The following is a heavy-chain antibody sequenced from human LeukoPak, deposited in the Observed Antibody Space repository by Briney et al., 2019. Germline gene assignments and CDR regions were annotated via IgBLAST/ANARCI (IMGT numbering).Heavy chain of an antibody. CDR3: ARAVDTAMGNFDY. Sequence: TGGSLRLSCAASGFTFSSYAMHWVRQAPGKGLEWVAVISYDGSNKYYADSVKGRFTISRDNSKNTLYLQMNSLRAEDTAVYYCARAVDTAMGNFDYWGQGTLVTVSS. J-gene: IGHJ4*02. D-gene: IGHD5-18*01. V-gene: IGHV3-30-3*01. CDR2: ISYDGSNK. CDR1: GFTFSSYA.